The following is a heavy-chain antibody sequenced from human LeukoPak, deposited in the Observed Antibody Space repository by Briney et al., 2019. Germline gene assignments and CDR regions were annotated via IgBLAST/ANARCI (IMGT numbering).Heavy chain of an antibody. CDR3: ARGIRGYSYYFDY. V-gene: IGHV4-34*01. J-gene: IGHJ4*02. Sequence: SETLSFTCAVSGGSFSGYYWSWIRQPPRKGLEWIGEINHSGSTNYNPSLKSRVTISVDTSKNQFSLKMSSVTAADTAVYYCARGIRGYSYYFDYWGQGTLVTVSS. D-gene: IGHD3-22*01. CDR1: GGSFSGYY. CDR2: INHSGST.